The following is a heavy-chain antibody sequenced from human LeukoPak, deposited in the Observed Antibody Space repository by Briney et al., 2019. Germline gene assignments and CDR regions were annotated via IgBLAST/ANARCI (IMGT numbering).Heavy chain of an antibody. CDR2: IYYSGST. CDR3: ARGVKWELLSAFDI. V-gene: IGHV4-59*08. D-gene: IGHD1-26*01. CDR1: GGSISSYY. J-gene: IGHJ3*02. Sequence: SETLSLTCTVSGGSISSYYWSWIRQPPGKGLEWIGYIYYSGSTNYNPSLKSRVTISVDTSKNQFSLKLSSVTAADTAVYYCARGVKWELLSAFDIWGQGTMVTVSS.